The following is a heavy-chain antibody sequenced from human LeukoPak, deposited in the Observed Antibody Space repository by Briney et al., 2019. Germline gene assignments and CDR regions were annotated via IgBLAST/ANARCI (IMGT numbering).Heavy chain of an antibody. D-gene: IGHD1-1*01. CDR2: IYYSGST. CDR1: GYSISSGYY. Sequence: SETLSLTCTVSGYSISSGYYWGWIRQPPGKGLEWIGSIYYSGSTYYNPSLKSRVTISVDTSKNQFSLKLSSVTAADTAVYYCARHPRTGTTDYWGQGTLVTVSS. V-gene: IGHV4-38-2*02. CDR3: ARHPRTGTTDY. J-gene: IGHJ4*02.